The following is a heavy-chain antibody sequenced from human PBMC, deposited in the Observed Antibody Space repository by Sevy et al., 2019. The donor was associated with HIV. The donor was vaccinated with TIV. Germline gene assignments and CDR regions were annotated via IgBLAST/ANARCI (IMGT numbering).Heavy chain of an antibody. V-gene: IGHV4-59*13. D-gene: IGHD3-9*01. CDR2: IHYRGRT. J-gene: IGHJ3*02. CDR3: ARYDILTGHSDVFDI. Sequence: SETLSLTCTVSGGSFSSYYWSWIRQPPGKGLEWIGHIHYRGRTTYNPSLKCRVTISVDTSKFHFSLRLNFVAAADTAVYYCARYDILTGHSDVFDIWGQGTMVTVSS. CDR1: GGSFSSYY.